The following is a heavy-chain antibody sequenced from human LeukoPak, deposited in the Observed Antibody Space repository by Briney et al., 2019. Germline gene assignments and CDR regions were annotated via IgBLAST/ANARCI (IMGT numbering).Heavy chain of an antibody. D-gene: IGHD3-10*01. J-gene: IGHJ4*02. CDR1: GDTLSELT. Sequence: GASVKVSCKVSGDTLSELTMHWVRQAPGKGLEWMGGFDPGAGEILYAQQFQGRVTMTEDTSTDTAYMELTSLRSEDSGVYFCAAGGIYSLLDYWGRGTLVTVSS. CDR3: AAGGIYSLLDY. V-gene: IGHV1-24*01. CDR2: FDPGAGEI.